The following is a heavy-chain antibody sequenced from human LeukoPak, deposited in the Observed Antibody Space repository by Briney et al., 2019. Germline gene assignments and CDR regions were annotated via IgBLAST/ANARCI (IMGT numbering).Heavy chain of an antibody. J-gene: IGHJ4*02. CDR2: INPNSGGT. Sequence: ASMKVSCKASGYTFTGYYMHWVRQAPGQGLEWMGWINPNSGGTNYAQKFQGRVTMTRDTSISTAYMELSRLRSDDTAVYYCARENPGEYSGSYLLDYWGQGTLVTVSS. CDR3: ARENPGEYSGSYLLDY. V-gene: IGHV1-2*02. CDR1: GYTFTGYY. D-gene: IGHD1-26*01.